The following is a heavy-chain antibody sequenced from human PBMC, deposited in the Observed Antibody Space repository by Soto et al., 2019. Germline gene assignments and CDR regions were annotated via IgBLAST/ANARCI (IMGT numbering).Heavy chain of an antibody. D-gene: IGHD3-22*01. CDR1: GGTFSSSA. Sequence: SVKVSCKASGGTFSSSAISWVRQAPGQGLEWMGGIIPIFGTANYAQKFQGRVTITADESTSTAYMELSSLRSEDTAVYYCARDGDSSGYYYEAGRWFDPWGQGTLVTVSS. CDR2: IIPIFGTA. J-gene: IGHJ5*02. V-gene: IGHV1-69*13. CDR3: ARDGDSSGYYYEAGRWFDP.